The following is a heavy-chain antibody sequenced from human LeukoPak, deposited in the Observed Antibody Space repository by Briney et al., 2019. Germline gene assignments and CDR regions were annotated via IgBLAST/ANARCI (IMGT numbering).Heavy chain of an antibody. CDR1: GFTFSSYS. J-gene: IGHJ4*02. CDR2: ISSSSSNI. D-gene: IGHD3-16*01. CDR3: ARDWGNKL. V-gene: IGHV3-21*01. Sequence: PGGSLRLSCAASGFTFSSYSMNWVRQAPGKGLEWVSSISSSSSNIYYADSVKGRFTISRDNAKHSLYLQINSLRAEDTAVYYFARDWGNKLWGQGTLVTVSS.